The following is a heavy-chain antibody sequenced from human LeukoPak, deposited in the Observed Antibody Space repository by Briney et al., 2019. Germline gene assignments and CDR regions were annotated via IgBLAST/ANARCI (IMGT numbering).Heavy chain of an antibody. CDR3: ARLTSGGYVIY. J-gene: IGHJ4*02. Sequence: SETLSLTCVVSGGSVSGYYWGRIRQPPGRGLEWIGYVYYSGSTNYNPSFKSRITISVDTSRNQFSLKLSSVTDADTAIYHWARLTSGGYVIYWGQGTLVTVSS. D-gene: IGHD2-21*01. CDR2: VYYSGST. V-gene: IGHV4-59*08. CDR1: GGSVSGYY.